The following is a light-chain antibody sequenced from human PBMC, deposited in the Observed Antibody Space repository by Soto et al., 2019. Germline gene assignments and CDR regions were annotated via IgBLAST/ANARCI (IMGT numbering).Light chain of an antibody. CDR3: QSYDTRLSAHV. V-gene: IGLV1-40*01. CDR2: GDN. CDR1: SSNIGAGYD. Sequence: QAVVTQPPSVSGAPGQRVTVSCSGTSSNIGAGYDVHWYQQFPGTAPKLLIYGDNNRPSGVPDRFSGSKSGTSASLAITGLQAEDEADYYCQSYDTRLSAHVFGTGTKVTVL. J-gene: IGLJ1*01.